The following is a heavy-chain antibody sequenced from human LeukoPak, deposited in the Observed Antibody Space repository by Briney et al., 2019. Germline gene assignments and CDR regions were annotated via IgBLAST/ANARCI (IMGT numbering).Heavy chain of an antibody. CDR3: ARGFYYTGMDV. CDR1: GGSISSYY. J-gene: IGHJ6*02. Sequence: SETLSLTCTVSGGSISSYYWSWIRQPPGKGLEWIGYIYYSGITNYNPSLKSRVTISVDTSKNQFSLHLNSVTPEDTAVYYCARGFYYTGMDVWGQGTTVTVSS. D-gene: IGHD3-10*01. V-gene: IGHV4-59*12. CDR2: IYYSGIT.